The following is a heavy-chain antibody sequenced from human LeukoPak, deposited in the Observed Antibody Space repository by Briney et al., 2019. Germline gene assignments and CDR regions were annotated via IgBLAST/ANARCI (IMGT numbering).Heavy chain of an antibody. CDR3: ASYRGYSGYDAPSYFDS. CDR2: IYFTGST. J-gene: IGHJ4*02. D-gene: IGHD5-12*01. V-gene: IGHV4-39*01. CDR1: GDSISSNSYY. Sequence: SETLSLTCTVSGDSISSNSYYWGWIRQPPGKGLEWIAGIYFTGSTYHNPSLKSRVTISTDTSKNQLSLRLSSVTAADTAVYYCASYRGYSGYDAPSYFDSWGQGTLVTVSS.